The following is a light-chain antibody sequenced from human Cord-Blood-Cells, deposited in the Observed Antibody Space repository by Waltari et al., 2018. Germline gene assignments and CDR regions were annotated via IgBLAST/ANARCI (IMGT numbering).Light chain of an antibody. CDR3: SSYTSSSTLYV. V-gene: IGLV2-14*01. J-gene: IGLJ1*01. CDR1: SSEVGGYNS. Sequence: QSALTHPASVSGSPGQSLTISCTGTSSEVGGYNSISWYQQHPGKAPKLMIYDVSNRPSGFSNRFSGSKSGNTASLTISGLQAEDEADYYCSSYTSSSTLYVFGTGTKVTVL. CDR2: DVS.